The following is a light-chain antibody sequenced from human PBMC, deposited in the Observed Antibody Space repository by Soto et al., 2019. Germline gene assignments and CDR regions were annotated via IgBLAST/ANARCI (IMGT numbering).Light chain of an antibody. V-gene: IGKV3-20*01. Sequence: EIVLTQSPGTLSLSPGERATLSCRASQSVSNNYLAWFQQKPGQAPRVLMYGVSSRATGIPDRFSGSGSGTDFTLTISRLEPEDFAVYYCQQYDRSPFTFGPGTKVDIK. CDR2: GVS. CDR1: QSVSNNY. J-gene: IGKJ3*01. CDR3: QQYDRSPFT.